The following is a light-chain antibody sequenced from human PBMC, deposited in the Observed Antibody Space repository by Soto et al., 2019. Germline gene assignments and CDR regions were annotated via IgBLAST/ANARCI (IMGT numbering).Light chain of an antibody. J-gene: IGKJ3*01. CDR1: QSVLYSSNNNNY. CDR3: QQYYNIPFT. CDR2: WAS. Sequence: DIVMTQSPDSLAVSLGERATINCKSTQSVLYSSNNNNYLAWFQQKPGQPPKLLIYWASNRESGVPDRFSGSGYGTEFTLTISSLQAEDVAIYYCQQYYNIPFTFGPGTKVDIK. V-gene: IGKV4-1*01.